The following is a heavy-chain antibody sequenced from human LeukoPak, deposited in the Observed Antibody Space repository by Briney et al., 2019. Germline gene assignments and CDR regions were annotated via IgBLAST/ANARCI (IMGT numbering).Heavy chain of an antibody. V-gene: IGHV1-2*02. Sequence: VASVKVSCKASGYTFTDYYMHWVRQAPGQGLDWVGWINPTSGATNYAQKFQGRVTMTRDTSNNTSYMELSRLRSDDTSGYYCAREFRTTTWSFDAFDLWGQGTMVTVSS. J-gene: IGHJ3*01. CDR3: AREFRTTTWSFDAFDL. D-gene: IGHD1-1*01. CDR2: INPTSGAT. CDR1: GYTFTDYY.